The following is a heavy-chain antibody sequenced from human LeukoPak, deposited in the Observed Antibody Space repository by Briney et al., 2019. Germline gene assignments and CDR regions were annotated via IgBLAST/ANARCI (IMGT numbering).Heavy chain of an antibody. CDR1: GGSISSGGYY. Sequence: SETLSLTCTVSGGSISSGGYYWSWIRQPPGKGLEWIGYIYYSGSTNYNPSLKSRVTISVDTSKNQFSLKLSSVTAADTAVYYCARRVSLIVVVPAAPMDVWGKGTTVTVSS. CDR3: ARRVSLIVVVPAAPMDV. CDR2: IYYSGST. D-gene: IGHD2-2*01. J-gene: IGHJ6*03. V-gene: IGHV4-61*08.